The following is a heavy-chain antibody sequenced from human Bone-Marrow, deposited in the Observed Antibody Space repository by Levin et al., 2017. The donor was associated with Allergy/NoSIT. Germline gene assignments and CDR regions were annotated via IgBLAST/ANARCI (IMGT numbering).Heavy chain of an antibody. V-gene: IGHV3-48*02. CDR1: GFTFRHYT. CDR2: ITSSGDST. D-gene: IGHD3-22*01. Sequence: GGSLRLSCVASGFTFRHYTMNWVRQAPGKGLEWVSCITSSGDSTYYADSVKGRFTISRDNAKNSLYLQLNRLRDEDTAMYYCASDPARGYYDSSGYSGDHWGQGTLVTVSS. J-gene: IGHJ4*02. CDR3: ASDPARGYYDSSGYSGDH.